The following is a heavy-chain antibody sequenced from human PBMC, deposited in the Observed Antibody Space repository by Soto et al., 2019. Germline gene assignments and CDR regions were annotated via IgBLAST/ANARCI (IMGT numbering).Heavy chain of an antibody. CDR2: VNWNGGST. CDR3: VRGASLNFDY. J-gene: IGHJ4*02. CDR1: GFTFDDYG. V-gene: IGHV3-20*04. Sequence: EVQLVESGGGVLRPGGSLRLSCAASGFTFDDYGMSWARQAPGKGLEWVSGVNWNGGSTGYADSVKGRFTISRDNAKNSLYLKMNSLRAEDTACYYCVRGASLNFDYWGQGTLVTVSS. D-gene: IGHD1-26*01.